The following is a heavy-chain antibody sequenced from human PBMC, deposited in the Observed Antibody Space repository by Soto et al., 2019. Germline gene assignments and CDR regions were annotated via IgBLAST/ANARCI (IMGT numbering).Heavy chain of an antibody. CDR2: INNYNGNK. CDR3: ARDSGNYRNAFDI. CDR1: GYSFNNYG. Sequence: QGHLVQSGDEVKKPGASVRVSCTASGYSFNNYGVSWVRQAPGQGLQWMGWINNYNGNKKFSQRFSAGVTLTTDRVANIAYMELVNLRSDDTAVYFCARDSGNYRNAFDIWGQGTMVTVSS. V-gene: IGHV1-18*04. D-gene: IGHD3-16*02. J-gene: IGHJ3*02.